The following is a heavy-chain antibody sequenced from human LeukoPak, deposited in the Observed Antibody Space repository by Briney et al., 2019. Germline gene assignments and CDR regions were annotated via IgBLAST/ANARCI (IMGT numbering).Heavy chain of an antibody. V-gene: IGHV3-30*04. J-gene: IGHJ4*02. CDR1: GFNFDNFA. CDR3: ARPSPPGDGYNPPDH. Sequence: GGSLRLSCVVSGFNFDNFAMHWVRQPLGKGLEWVAVISHDGRTKYYADSMKGRITISRDNSKNTLFLQMNNLRSEDTAVYFCARPSPPGDGYNPPDHWGQGALVTVSS. D-gene: IGHD5-24*01. CDR2: ISHDGRTK.